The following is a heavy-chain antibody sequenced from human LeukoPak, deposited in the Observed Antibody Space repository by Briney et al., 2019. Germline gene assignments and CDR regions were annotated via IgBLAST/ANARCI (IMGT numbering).Heavy chain of an antibody. CDR2: IYYSGST. D-gene: IGHD5-12*01. Sequence: SETLSLTCTVSGVSISSYYWSWIRQPPGKGLEWIGYIYYSGSTNYNPSLKSRVTISVDTSKNQFSLKLSSVTAADTAVYYCARVQSGYDHYYYYGMDVWGQGTTVTVSS. J-gene: IGHJ6*02. CDR3: ARVQSGYDHYYYYGMDV. CDR1: GVSISSYY. V-gene: IGHV4-59*01.